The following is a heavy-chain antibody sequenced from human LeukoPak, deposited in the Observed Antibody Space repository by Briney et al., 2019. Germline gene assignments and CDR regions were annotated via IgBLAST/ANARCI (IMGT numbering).Heavy chain of an antibody. D-gene: IGHD3-22*01. Sequence: SETLSLTCSVPGASVSSVSDYWGWFRQSPGEGLEWIGSIIYGGRTYYNPSLKSRVTMSVDTSKNQFSLKMRSVTAADTAVYYCARHDYDSTGSYWGYYFDYWGQGTLVTVSS. CDR3: ARHDYDSTGSYWGYYFDY. CDR1: GASVSSVSDY. V-gene: IGHV4-39*01. CDR2: IIYGGRT. J-gene: IGHJ4*02.